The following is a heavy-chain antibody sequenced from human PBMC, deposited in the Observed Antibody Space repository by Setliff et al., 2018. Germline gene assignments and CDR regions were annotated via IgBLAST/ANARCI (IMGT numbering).Heavy chain of an antibody. CDR3: ARGKMDVVAAGGKYCAMDV. Sequence: SVKVSCKASGGSFKNYAISWVRQAPGQGLEWMGGIIPMFRSGNYAQRFQGRVTITADESTNTVYMELTSLRPEDTAVYYCARGKMDVVAAGGKYCAMDVWGQGTAVTVSS. J-gene: IGHJ6*02. CDR2: IIPMFRSG. CDR1: GGSFKNYA. V-gene: IGHV1-69*13. D-gene: IGHD6-13*01.